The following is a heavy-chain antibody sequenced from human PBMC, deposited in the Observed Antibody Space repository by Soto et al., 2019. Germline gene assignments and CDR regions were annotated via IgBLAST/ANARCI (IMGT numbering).Heavy chain of an antibody. CDR1: GFTFSSYA. Sequence: PGGSLRLSCAAYGFTFSSYAMSWVRQAPGKXLEWVSAISGSGGSTYYADSVKGRFTISRDNSKNTLYLQMNSLRAEDTAVYYCAKDLSGGISSIAARPLLGYFDYWGQGTLVTVSS. CDR3: AKDLSGGISSIAARPLLGYFDY. CDR2: ISGSGGST. J-gene: IGHJ4*02. D-gene: IGHD6-6*01. V-gene: IGHV3-23*01.